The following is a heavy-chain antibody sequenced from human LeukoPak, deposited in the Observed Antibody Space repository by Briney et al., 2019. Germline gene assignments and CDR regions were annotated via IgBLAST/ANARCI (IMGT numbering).Heavy chain of an antibody. CDR3: ARGLLVRGTRLYLASYMDV. D-gene: IGHD3-10*01. V-gene: IGHV3-21*01. Sequence: MSGGSLRLSCAASGFTFSSYSMNWVRQAPGKGLEWVSSISSSSSYIYYADSVKGRFTISRDNAKNSLYLQMNSLRVEDTAIYYCARGLLVRGTRLYLASYMDVWGKGTTVTVSS. CDR1: GFTFSSYS. CDR2: ISSSSSYI. J-gene: IGHJ6*03.